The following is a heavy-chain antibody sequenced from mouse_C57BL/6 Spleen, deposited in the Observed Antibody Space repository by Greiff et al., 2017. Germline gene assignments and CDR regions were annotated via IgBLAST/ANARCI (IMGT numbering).Heavy chain of an antibody. D-gene: IGHD2-2*01. V-gene: IGHV5-17*01. Sequence: VQLKESGGGLVKPGGSLKLSCAASGFTFSDYGMHWVRQAPEKGLEWVAYISSGSSTIYYADTVKGRFTISRDNAKNTLFLQMTSLRSEDTAMYYCATMVTTPWFAYWGQGTLVTVSA. CDR1: GFTFSDYG. CDR3: ATMVTTPWFAY. J-gene: IGHJ3*01. CDR2: ISSGSSTI.